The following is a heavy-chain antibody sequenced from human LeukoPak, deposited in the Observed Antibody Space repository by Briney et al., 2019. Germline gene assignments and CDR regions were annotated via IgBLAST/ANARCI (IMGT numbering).Heavy chain of an antibody. CDR1: GYTFTSYG. D-gene: IGHD2-2*01. Sequence: ASVKVSCKASGYTFTSYGISWVRQAPGQGLEWMGWISAYNGNTIYAQKFQGRVTMTEDTSTDTAYMELSSLRSEDTAVYYCATAFSTVVVPAFGYWGQGTLVTVSS. J-gene: IGHJ4*02. CDR2: ISAYNGNT. V-gene: IGHV1-18*01. CDR3: ATAFSTVVVPAFGY.